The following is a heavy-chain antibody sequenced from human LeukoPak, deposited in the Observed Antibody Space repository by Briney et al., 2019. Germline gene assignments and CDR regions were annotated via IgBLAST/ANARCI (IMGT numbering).Heavy chain of an antibody. J-gene: IGHJ4*02. Sequence: GALRISCSGSGFTFGSYWMHWVRQAPGKGLVWVSRINSDGSSTSYADSVKGRFTISRDNAKNTLYLQMNSLRAEDTAVYYCATQESGFDYWGQGTLVTVSS. CDR3: ATQESGFDY. D-gene: IGHD3-10*01. CDR1: GFTFGSYW. CDR2: INSDGSST. V-gene: IGHV3-74*01.